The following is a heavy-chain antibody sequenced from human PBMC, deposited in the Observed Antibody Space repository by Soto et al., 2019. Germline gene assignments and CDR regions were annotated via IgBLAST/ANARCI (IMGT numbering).Heavy chain of an antibody. D-gene: IGHD1-1*01. V-gene: IGHV1-8*01. CDR2: MNPNTGNS. CDR3: ARRAETNGWNGFGADKYYFDF. Sequence: ASVQVSFKASGYTFTSYDIYWVRQATGQGLEWMGWMNPNTGNSGYAQKFQGRVTMTSDTSISTAHMELSSLRSEDTAVYYCARRAETNGWNGFGADKYYFDFWGQGTLVTVSS. CDR1: GYTFTSYD. J-gene: IGHJ4*02.